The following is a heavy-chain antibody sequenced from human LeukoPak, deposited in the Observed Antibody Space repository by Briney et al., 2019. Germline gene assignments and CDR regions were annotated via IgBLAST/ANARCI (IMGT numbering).Heavy chain of an antibody. V-gene: IGHV3-23*01. Sequence: GGSLRLSCAASGFTFSSYAMSWVRQAPGKGLEWVSAISGSGGSTYYADSVKGRFTISRDNSKNTLYLQMNGLRAEDTAVYYCARDTGGFYFDYWGQGTLVTVSS. CDR3: ARDTGGFYFDY. CDR2: ISGSGGST. D-gene: IGHD3-16*01. CDR1: GFTFSSYA. J-gene: IGHJ4*02.